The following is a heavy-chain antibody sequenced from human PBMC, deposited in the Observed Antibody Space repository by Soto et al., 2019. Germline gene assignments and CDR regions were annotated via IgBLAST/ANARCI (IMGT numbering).Heavy chain of an antibody. CDR1: GGSVSSGNFY. D-gene: IGHD1-26*01. J-gene: IGHJ4*02. CDR3: ATGGAMAYYFDY. Sequence: SETLSLTCTVSGGSVSSGNFYWSWIRQPPGKGPEWIAHIYYSGSTRYNPSLKSRVTISVDTSKNQFSLKLSSVTAADTAVYYCATGGAMAYYFDYWGQGTLVTVS. CDR2: IYYSGST. V-gene: IGHV4-61*01.